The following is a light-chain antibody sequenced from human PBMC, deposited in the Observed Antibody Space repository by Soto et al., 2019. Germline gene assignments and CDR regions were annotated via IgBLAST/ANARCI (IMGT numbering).Light chain of an antibody. Sequence: EIVLTQSPGTLSLSPGERATLSCRASQSVSSSYLAWYQQKPDHPPRLLLYGASSRATGIPDRFSGSGSGTDFTLTISSLEPEDFAVYYCHQYRSSPQALTFGRGTKVEIK. CDR2: GAS. V-gene: IGKV3-20*01. CDR1: QSVSSSY. J-gene: IGKJ4*01. CDR3: HQYRSSPQALT.